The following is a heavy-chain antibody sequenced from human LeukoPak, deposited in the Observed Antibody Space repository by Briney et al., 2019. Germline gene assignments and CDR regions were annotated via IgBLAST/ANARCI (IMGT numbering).Heavy chain of an antibody. CDR1: GLTFSSYW. CDR2: IDPDGTST. Sequence: PGGSLRLSCAASGLTFSSYWMHWVRQVPGKGPVWVSRIDPDGTSTSYADSVKGRFTISRDNAKNTLYLQMNSLRAEDAAVYYCSAHETLIVVRPFDYWGQGTVVTVPS. CDR3: SAHETLIVVRPFDY. D-gene: IGHD3-22*01. J-gene: IGHJ4*02. V-gene: IGHV3-74*01.